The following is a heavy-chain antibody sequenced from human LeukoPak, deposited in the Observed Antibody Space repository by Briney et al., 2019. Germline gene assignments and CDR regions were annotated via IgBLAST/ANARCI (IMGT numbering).Heavy chain of an antibody. D-gene: IGHD3-9*01. CDR2: IYHSGST. V-gene: IGHV4-4*02. CDR3: ARVGGYYDILTGYYTPSYFDY. J-gene: IGHJ4*02. Sequence: SETLSLTCAVSGGSISSGNWWSWVRQPPGKGLEWIGEIYHSGSTNYNPSLKSRVTISVDKSKNQFSLKLSSVTAADTAVYYCARVGGYYDILTGYYTPSYFDYWGQGTLVTVSS. CDR1: GGSISSGNW.